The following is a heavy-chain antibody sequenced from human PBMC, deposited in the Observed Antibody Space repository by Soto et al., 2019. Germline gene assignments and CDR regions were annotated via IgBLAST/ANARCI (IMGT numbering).Heavy chain of an antibody. J-gene: IGHJ5*02. Sequence: ASVKVSCKVSGYTLTELSMHWVRQAPGKGLEWMGGFDPEDGETIYAQKFQGRVTMTDDTSTDTAYMELSSLRTEDTAVYYCATDIQTYSSGMKGWFDPWGQGTLVTVSS. CDR2: FDPEDGET. D-gene: IGHD6-19*01. CDR3: ATDIQTYSSGMKGWFDP. CDR1: GYTLTELS. V-gene: IGHV1-24*01.